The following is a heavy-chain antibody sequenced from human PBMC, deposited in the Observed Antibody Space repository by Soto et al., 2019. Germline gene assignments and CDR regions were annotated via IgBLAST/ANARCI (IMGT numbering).Heavy chain of an antibody. V-gene: IGHV4-59*04. CDR3: AWKDSNGWYGTDY. Sequence: SETLSLTCTVSGGSISSYYWSWIRQPPGKGLEWIGYIYHSRRTNYNPSLKSRVTISVDTSKNQFSLKLGSVTAADTAVYYCAWKDSNGWYGTDYWGQGTLVTVSS. J-gene: IGHJ4*02. CDR1: GGSISSYY. CDR2: IYHSRRT. D-gene: IGHD6-19*01.